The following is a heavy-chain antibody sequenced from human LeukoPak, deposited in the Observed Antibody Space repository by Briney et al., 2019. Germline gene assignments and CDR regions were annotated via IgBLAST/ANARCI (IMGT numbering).Heavy chain of an antibody. J-gene: IGHJ4*02. CDR2: IYYSGST. V-gene: IGHV4-39*01. Sequence: SETLSLTCTVPGGSISSSSYYWGWIRQPPGKGLEWIGSIYYSGSTYYNPSLKSRVTISVDTSKNQFSLKLSSVTAADTAVYYCASHPSYSSGWYSLWGQGTLVTVSS. CDR3: ASHPSYSSGWYSL. CDR1: GGSISSSSYY. D-gene: IGHD6-19*01.